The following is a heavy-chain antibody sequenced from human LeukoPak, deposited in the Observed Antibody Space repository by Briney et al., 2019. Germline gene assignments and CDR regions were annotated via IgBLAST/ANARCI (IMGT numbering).Heavy chain of an antibody. Sequence: GASVKVSCKASGYTFTGYFIHWVRQAPGQGLEWMGWINPNSGGTNYAQKFQGRVTMTRDTSISTAYMELSRLRSDDTAVYYCARVHLPLQNYFDYWGQGTLVTVSS. V-gene: IGHV1-2*02. J-gene: IGHJ4*02. CDR1: GYTFTGYF. CDR2: INPNSGGT. CDR3: ARVHLPLQNYFDY. D-gene: IGHD4-11*01.